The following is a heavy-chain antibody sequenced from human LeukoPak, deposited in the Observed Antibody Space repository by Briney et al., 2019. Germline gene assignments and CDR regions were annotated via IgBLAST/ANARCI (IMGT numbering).Heavy chain of an antibody. CDR1: GFTFSSYG. CDR2: ISGSGGST. V-gene: IGHV3-23*01. J-gene: IGHJ4*02. D-gene: IGHD3-22*01. Sequence: PGGSLRLSCAASGFTFSSYGMSWVRQAPGKGLEWVSAISGSGGSTYCADSVKGRFTISRDNSKNTLYLQMNSLRAEDTAVYYCAKSTSGYDSSGYTYYFDYWGQGTLVTVSS. CDR3: AKSTSGYDSSGYTYYFDY.